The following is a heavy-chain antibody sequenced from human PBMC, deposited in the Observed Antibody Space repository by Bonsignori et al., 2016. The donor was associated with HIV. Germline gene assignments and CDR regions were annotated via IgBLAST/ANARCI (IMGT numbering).Heavy chain of an antibody. CDR1: GGSITSDFY. CDR2: IHYSGST. V-gene: IGHV4-39*07. Sequence: QMQLQESGPGLVKSSETLSLTCTVSGGSITSDFYWGWIRQPPGKGLEWIGSIHYSGSTYNNPSLKSRVTISVDTSKNQFSLRLSSLTAADTAVYYCARVLFWSGYSGKYYYFYMDVWGKGATVTVSS. J-gene: IGHJ6*03. CDR3: ARVLFWSGYSGKYYYFYMDV. D-gene: IGHD3-3*01.